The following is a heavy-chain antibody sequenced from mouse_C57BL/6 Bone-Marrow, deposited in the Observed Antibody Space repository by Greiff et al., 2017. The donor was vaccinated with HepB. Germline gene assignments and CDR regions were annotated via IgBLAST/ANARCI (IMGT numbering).Heavy chain of an antibody. D-gene: IGHD2-1*01. CDR2: IYPGDGDT. V-gene: IGHV1-82*01. Sequence: VKVVESGPELVKPGASVKISCKASGYAFSSSCMNWVKQRPGKGLEWIGRIYPGDGDTNYNGKFKGKATLTADKSSSTAYMQLSSLTSEDSAVYFCAVYGNYDYWGQGTTLTVSS. J-gene: IGHJ2*01. CDR1: GYAFSSSC. CDR3: AVYGNYDY.